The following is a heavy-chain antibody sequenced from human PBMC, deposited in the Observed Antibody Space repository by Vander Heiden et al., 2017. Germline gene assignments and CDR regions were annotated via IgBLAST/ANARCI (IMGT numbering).Heavy chain of an antibody. Sequence: EVQLLQSGAEVKTPGATVKISCKVSGYTSTDYYMHWVQHAPGIGLECMGLVEPEDGETIYAEKFQGRVTITADTSTDTAYMELSSLRSEDTSVYYCATVPYGDYEGYWGQGTLVTVSS. CDR1: GYTSTDYY. J-gene: IGHJ4*02. CDR3: ATVPYGDYEGY. CDR2: VEPEDGET. V-gene: IGHV1-69-2*01. D-gene: IGHD4-17*01.